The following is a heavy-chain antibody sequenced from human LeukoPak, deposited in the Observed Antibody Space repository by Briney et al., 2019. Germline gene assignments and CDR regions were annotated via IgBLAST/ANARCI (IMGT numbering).Heavy chain of an antibody. D-gene: IGHD2-2*01. CDR1: GFTFSDYY. V-gene: IGHV3-11*04. CDR3: ARERRGYCSSTSCSWFDP. Sequence: AGGSLRLSCAASGFTFSDYYMSWIRQAPGKGLEWVSYISSSGSTIYYADSVKGRFTISRDNAKNSLYLQTNSLRAEDTAVYYCARERRGYCSSTSCSWFDPWGQGTLVTVSS. CDR2: ISSSGSTI. J-gene: IGHJ5*02.